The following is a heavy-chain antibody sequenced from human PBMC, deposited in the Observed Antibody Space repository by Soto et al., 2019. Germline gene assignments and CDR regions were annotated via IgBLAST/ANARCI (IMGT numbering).Heavy chain of an antibody. D-gene: IGHD5-18*01. CDR1: GYTFTSYG. J-gene: IGHJ4*02. Sequence: QVQLVQSGAEVKKPGASVKVSCKASGYTFTSYGISWVRQAPGQGLEWMGWISAYNGNTNYAQKLQGRVTMTTDTSPSTAYMARRSLRSDDTAVYFSARPRGYSYGFDYWGQGTLLTVSS. V-gene: IGHV1-18*01. CDR2: ISAYNGNT. CDR3: ARPRGYSYGFDY.